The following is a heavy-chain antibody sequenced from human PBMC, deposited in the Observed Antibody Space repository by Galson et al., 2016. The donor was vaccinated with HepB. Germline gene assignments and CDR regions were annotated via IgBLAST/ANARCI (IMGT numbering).Heavy chain of an antibody. J-gene: IGHJ6*02. V-gene: IGHV2-70*11. Sequence: PALVKPTQTLTLTCTFSGFSLTTTGMCVTWIRQPPGKALEWLARIDWDGDTWYNTSLRTRLTISKDTSKNQVVLTMTSLDPVDTGTYYCARIRGALGIRHFGMDVWGQGTTVTVSS. D-gene: IGHD7-27*01. CDR3: ARIRGALGIRHFGMDV. CDR2: IDWDGDT. CDR1: GFSLTTTGMC.